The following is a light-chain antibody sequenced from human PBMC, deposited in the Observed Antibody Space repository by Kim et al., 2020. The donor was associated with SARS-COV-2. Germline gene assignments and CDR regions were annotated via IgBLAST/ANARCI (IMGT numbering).Light chain of an antibody. J-gene: IGKJ1*01. CDR2: KAS. CDR1: QSLSSR. CDR3: QQSNNYFPLT. Sequence: VGDRDTITRRARQSLSSRLDSYQQKQGKAPKHLIYKASRLQDGVPSRFSGSGAGTEFSLTISSLQPDDFATYYCQQSNNYFPLTFGPGTKVDIK. V-gene: IGKV1-5*03.